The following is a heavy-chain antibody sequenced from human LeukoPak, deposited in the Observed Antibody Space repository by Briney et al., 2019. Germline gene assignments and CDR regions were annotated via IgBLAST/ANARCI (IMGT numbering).Heavy chain of an antibody. D-gene: IGHD2-15*01. CDR1: GFTFSDYY. J-gene: IGHJ6*02. Sequence: PGGSLRLSCAASGFTFSDYYMSWVRQGPGKGLEWGSYISSSVTTIYYADSAKGRFTISRGIAKNSMYLQMNSVRAEDTAVYYCARDYLPSDSVVVGDYYYGMDVWGQGTTVTVSS. V-gene: IGHV3-11*01. CDR2: ISSSVTTI. CDR3: ARDYLPSDSVVVGDYYYGMDV.